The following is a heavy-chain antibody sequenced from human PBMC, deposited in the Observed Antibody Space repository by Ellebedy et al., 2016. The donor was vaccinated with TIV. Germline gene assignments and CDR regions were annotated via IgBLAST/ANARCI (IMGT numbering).Heavy chain of an antibody. Sequence: SETLSLXCAVYGGSFSGYYWSWIRQPPGKGLEWVGEINHSGSTNYNPSLKSRVTISVDTSKNQFSLKLSSVTAADTAVYYCARGGYQLLAYYYYGMDAWGQGTTVTVSS. D-gene: IGHD2-2*01. CDR1: GGSFSGYY. CDR2: INHSGST. J-gene: IGHJ6*02. V-gene: IGHV4-34*01. CDR3: ARGGYQLLAYYYYGMDA.